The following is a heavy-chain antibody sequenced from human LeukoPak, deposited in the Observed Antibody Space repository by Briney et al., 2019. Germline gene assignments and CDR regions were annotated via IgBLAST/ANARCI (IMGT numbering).Heavy chain of an antibody. J-gene: IGHJ4*02. D-gene: IGHD2-21*02. CDR1: GYTFSAYY. CDR2: ISPYSGAT. CDR3: ARVEGTAGTLDD. V-gene: IGHV1-2*02. Sequence: GASVKVSCKASGYTFSAYYVHWVGQAPGQGLEWMGWISPYSGATTYAQKSQGRVTLTSDTSITTAYLELTGLRSDDTAVYYCARVEGTAGTLDDWGQGTLVTVSS.